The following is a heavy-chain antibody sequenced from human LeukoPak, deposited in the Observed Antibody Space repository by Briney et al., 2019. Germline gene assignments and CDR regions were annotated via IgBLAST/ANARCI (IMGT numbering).Heavy chain of an antibody. V-gene: IGHV3-66*01. CDR3: AREFGSSSYYYYGMDV. J-gene: IGHJ6*02. CDR2: FYSGGST. Sequence: GFLRPSCVASGFTASSKYMTWVRQAPGKGLEWVSVFYSGGSTYYADSVKGRFTISRDNSKNTLYLQMNSLRAEDTAVYYCAREFGSSSYYYYGMDVWGQGTTVTVSS. CDR1: GFTASSKY. D-gene: IGHD1-26*01.